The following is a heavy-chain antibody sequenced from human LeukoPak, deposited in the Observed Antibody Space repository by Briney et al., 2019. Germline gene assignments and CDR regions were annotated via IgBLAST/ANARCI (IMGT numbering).Heavy chain of an antibody. CDR3: ARGVTTVTLFAY. CDR2: IYYSGST. V-gene: IGHV4-59*01. J-gene: IGHJ4*02. Sequence: PSETLSLTCTVSGGSISSYYWSWIRQPPGKGLEWIGYIYYSGSTNYNPSLKSRVTISVDTSKNQFSLKLSSVTAADTAVYYCARGVTTVTLFAYWGQGTLVTVSS. CDR1: GGSISSYY. D-gene: IGHD4-17*01.